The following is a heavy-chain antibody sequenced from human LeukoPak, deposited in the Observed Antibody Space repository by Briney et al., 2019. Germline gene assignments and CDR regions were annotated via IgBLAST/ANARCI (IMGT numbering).Heavy chain of an antibody. D-gene: IGHD4-11*01. J-gene: IGHJ4*02. CDR2: ISGSGGST. V-gene: IGHV3-23*01. CDR3: AKSFYSNYGVDSIDY. CDR1: GFAFSSYA. Sequence: GGSLRLSCAASGFAFSSYAMSWVRQAPGKGLEWVSAISGSGGSTYYADSVKGRFTISRDNSKNTLYLQMNSLRAEDTAVYYCAKSFYSNYGVDSIDYWGQGTLVTVSS.